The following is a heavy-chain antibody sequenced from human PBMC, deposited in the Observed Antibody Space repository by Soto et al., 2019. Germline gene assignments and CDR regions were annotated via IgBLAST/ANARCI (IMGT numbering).Heavy chain of an antibody. CDR2: IYYSGGT. CDR3: ARGTWNYYFDY. D-gene: IGHD1-7*01. CDR1: GGSFSSGSSY. Sequence: SETLSLTCTVSGGSFSSGSSYWSWIRQHPGKGLEWIGFIYYSGGTYYNPSLKSRVTISVDSSKNQFSLNLSSATAADTALYYCARGTWNYYFDYWGQGSLVTVSS. J-gene: IGHJ4*02. V-gene: IGHV4-31*03.